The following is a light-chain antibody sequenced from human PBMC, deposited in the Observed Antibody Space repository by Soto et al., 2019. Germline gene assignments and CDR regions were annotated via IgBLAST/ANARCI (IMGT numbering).Light chain of an antibody. J-gene: IGLJ1*01. CDR1: SSDVWSYNL. CDR3: SSHAPSSSXAYV. CDR2: DGS. Sequence: QSSLTQPASMSGSPGQSITISCTGTSSDVWSYNLFSWYQQFPDKSPKLIIYDGSERPSGFSDRFSGSKSGNTASLTISGLRAEDEAEYHCSSHAPSSSXAYVLGIGTKVXV. V-gene: IGLV2-23*03.